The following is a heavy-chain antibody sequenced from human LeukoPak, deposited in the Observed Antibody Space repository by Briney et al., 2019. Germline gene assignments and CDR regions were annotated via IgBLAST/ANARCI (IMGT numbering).Heavy chain of an antibody. CDR2: ISAYNGNT. CDR1: GYTFTSYG. J-gene: IGHJ4*02. D-gene: IGHD3-22*01. V-gene: IGHV1-18*01. Sequence: ASVKVSCKASGYTFTSYGISWVRQAPGQGLEWMGWISAYNGNTNYAQKFQGRVTMTRDTSTSTVYMELSSLRSEDTAVYYCAREYYYDSSGFDYWGPGTLVTVSS. CDR3: AREYYYDSSGFDY.